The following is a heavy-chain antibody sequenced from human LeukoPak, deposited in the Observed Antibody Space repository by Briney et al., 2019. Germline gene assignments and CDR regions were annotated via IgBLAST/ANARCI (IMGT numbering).Heavy chain of an antibody. CDR1: GFTFSSYG. J-gene: IGHJ4*02. V-gene: IGHV3-30*02. CDR2: IRYDGSNK. CDR3: AKDEMATISAPYY. Sequence: GGSLRLSCAASGFTFSSYGMHWVRQAPGKGLEWVAFIRYDGSNKYYADSVKGRFTISRDNSKNTLYLQMNSLRAEDTAVYYCAKDEMATISAPYYWGREPWSPSPQ. D-gene: IGHD5-24*01.